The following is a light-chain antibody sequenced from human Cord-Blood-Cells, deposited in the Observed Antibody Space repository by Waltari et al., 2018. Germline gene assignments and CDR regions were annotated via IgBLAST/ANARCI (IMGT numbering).Light chain of an antibody. CDR2: DVS. CDR3: SSYTSSSTLV. V-gene: IGLV2-14*03. Sequence: QSALTQPASVPGSPGQSITLSCTRTSRYVGGYSYVSWYQQHPGKAPKLMSYDVSNRPSGVSNRFSGSKSGNTASLTISGLQAEDEADYYCSSYTSSSTLVFGGGTKLTVL. J-gene: IGLJ3*02. CDR1: SRYVGGYSY.